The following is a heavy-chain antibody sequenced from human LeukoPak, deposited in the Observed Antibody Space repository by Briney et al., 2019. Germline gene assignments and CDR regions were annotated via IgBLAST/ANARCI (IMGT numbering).Heavy chain of an antibody. V-gene: IGHV3-30-3*01. CDR2: MSYDGNNK. CDR3: AREWFGFDY. D-gene: IGHD3-10*01. Sequence: GGSLRLSCGASGFTFSSYAIHWVRQAPGKGLEWVAVMSYDGNNKYYADSVKGRFNISRDNSKNTLYLQMNSLRAEDTAVYYCAREWFGFDYWGQGTLVTVSP. J-gene: IGHJ4*02. CDR1: GFTFSSYA.